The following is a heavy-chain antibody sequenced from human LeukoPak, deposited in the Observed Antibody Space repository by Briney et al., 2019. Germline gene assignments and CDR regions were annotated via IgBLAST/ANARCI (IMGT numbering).Heavy chain of an antibody. CDR1: GYTFTSYA. CDR3: ARGYSSSWYYYYMDV. V-gene: IGHV7-4-1*02. CDR2: INTNTGNP. J-gene: IGHJ6*03. Sequence: GASVKVSCKASGYTFTSYAMNWVRQAPGQGLEWMGWINTNTGNPTYAQGFTGRFVFSLDTSVSTAYLQISSLKAEDTAVYYCARGYSSSWYYYYMDVWGKGTTVTVSS. D-gene: IGHD6-13*01.